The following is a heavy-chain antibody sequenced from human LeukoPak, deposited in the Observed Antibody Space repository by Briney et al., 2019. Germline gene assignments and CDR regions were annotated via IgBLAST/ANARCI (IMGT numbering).Heavy chain of an antibody. Sequence: PGGSLRLSCSASGFTFSDYYMSWIRQAPGKGLEWVSYISSSGSTIYYADSVKGRFTISRDNAKNSLYLQMNSLRAEDTAVYYCARGYDSSGYSPYFDYWGQGTLVTVSS. CDR3: ARGYDSSGYSPYFDY. J-gene: IGHJ4*02. CDR1: GFTFSDYY. D-gene: IGHD3-22*01. CDR2: ISSSGSTI. V-gene: IGHV3-11*01.